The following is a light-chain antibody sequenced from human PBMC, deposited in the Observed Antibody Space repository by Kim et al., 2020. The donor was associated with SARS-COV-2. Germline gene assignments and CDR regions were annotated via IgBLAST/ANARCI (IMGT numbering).Light chain of an antibody. CDR3: QSADNSGTWV. CDR2: EDS. V-gene: IGLV3-25*03. Sequence: SYELTQPPSVSVSPGQRARITCSGYAFPKQYAYWYQQKPGQAPVLVIYEDSERPSGIPERFSGSSSGSTVTLSISGVQAEDESDYYCQSADNSGTWVFGG. CDR1: AFPKQY. J-gene: IGLJ3*02.